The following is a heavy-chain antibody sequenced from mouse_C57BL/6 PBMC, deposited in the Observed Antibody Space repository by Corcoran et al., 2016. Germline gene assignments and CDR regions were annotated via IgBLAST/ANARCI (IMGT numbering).Heavy chain of an antibody. CDR1: GYTFTTYG. CDR3: ARYDYDEVYYYAMDY. Sequence: QIQLVQSGPELKKPGETVKISCKASGYTFTTYGMSWVKQAPGKGLKWMGWINTYSGVPTYADDFKGRFAFSLETSASTAYLQINNLKNEDTATYFCARYDYDEVYYYAMDYLGQGTSVTVSS. V-gene: IGHV9-3*01. CDR2: INTYSGVP. D-gene: IGHD2-4*01. J-gene: IGHJ4*01.